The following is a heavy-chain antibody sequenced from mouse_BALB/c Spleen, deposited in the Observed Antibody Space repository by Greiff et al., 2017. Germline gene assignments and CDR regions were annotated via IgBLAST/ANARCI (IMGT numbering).Heavy chain of an antibody. CDR3: ARGFDYDEWFAY. J-gene: IGHJ3*01. D-gene: IGHD2-4*01. V-gene: IGHV5-6-5*01. CDR1: GFTFSDYY. CDR2: ISSGGST. Sequence: EVKLVESGGGLVKPGGSLKLSCAASGFTFSDYYMYWVRQTPEKRLEWVASISSGGSTYYPDSVKGRFTISRDNARNILYLQMSSLRSEDTAMYYCARGFDYDEWFAYWGQGTLVTVSA.